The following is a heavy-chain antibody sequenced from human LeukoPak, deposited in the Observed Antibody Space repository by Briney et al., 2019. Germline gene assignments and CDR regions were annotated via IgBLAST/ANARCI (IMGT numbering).Heavy chain of an antibody. Sequence: EGSLRLSCAASGFTFSSYGMHWVRQAPGKGLEWVAVIWYDGSNKYYADSVKGRFTISRDNSKNTLYLQMNSLRAEDTAVYYCARDILGDNWFDPWGQGTLVTVSS. D-gene: IGHD7-27*01. CDR1: GFTFSSYG. V-gene: IGHV3-33*01. CDR3: ARDILGDNWFDP. J-gene: IGHJ5*02. CDR2: IWYDGSNK.